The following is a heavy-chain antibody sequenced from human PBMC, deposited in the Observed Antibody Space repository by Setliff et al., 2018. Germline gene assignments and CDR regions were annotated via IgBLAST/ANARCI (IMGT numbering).Heavy chain of an antibody. D-gene: IGHD3-10*01. CDR2: INPSGGST. V-gene: IGHV1-46*01. CDR3: ARARTGSPLAGNWFDP. J-gene: IGHJ5*02. Sequence: ASVKVSCKASGYTFTRYYMHWVRQAPGQGLEWMGIINPSGGSTSYAQKFQGRVTMTRDTSMSTVYMELSSLRSEDTAVYYCARARTGSPLAGNWFDPWGQGTLVTVSS. CDR1: GYTFTRYY.